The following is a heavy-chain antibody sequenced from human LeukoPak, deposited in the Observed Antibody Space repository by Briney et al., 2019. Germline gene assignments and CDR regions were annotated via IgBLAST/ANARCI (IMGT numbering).Heavy chain of an antibody. CDR1: GYTFTDHY. CDR3: ARVMVSLVRGDYFYFDY. J-gene: IGHJ4*02. V-gene: IGHV1-2*05. CDR2: INTNSGGT. D-gene: IGHD3-10*01. Sequence: GASVKVSCKASGYTFTDHYIHWVRQAPGQGLEWMGRINTNSGGTNFAQKFQGRVTMTRDTSISTAYMELSGLRSDDTVMYYCARVMVSLVRGDYFYFDYWAQGTLVTVSS.